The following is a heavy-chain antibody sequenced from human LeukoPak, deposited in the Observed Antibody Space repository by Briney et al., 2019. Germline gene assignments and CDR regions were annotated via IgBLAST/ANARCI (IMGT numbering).Heavy chain of an antibody. J-gene: IGHJ4*02. CDR1: GGTFSSYA. CDR2: IIPIFGTA. V-gene: IGHV1-69*06. D-gene: IGHD6-13*01. Sequence: SVKVSCKASGGTFSSYAISWVRQAPGQGLEWMGGIIPIFGTANYAQKFQGRVTITADKSTSTAYMELSSLRSEDTAVYYCAREYRRAVGIAAAGTSEFGYWGQGTLVTVSS. CDR3: AREYRRAVGIAAAGTSEFGY.